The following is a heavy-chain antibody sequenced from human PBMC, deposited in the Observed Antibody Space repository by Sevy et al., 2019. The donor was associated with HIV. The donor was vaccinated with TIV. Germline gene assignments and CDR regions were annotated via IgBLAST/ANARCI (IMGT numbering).Heavy chain of an antibody. V-gene: IGHV3-30-3*01. CDR2: MSYNGNKK. CDR3: AREGVPTGGSIVSYGMDV. D-gene: IGHD3-16*02. CDR1: GFSFSRSP. J-gene: IGHJ6*02. Sequence: GGSLRLSCAASGFSFSRSPMHWVRQAPGKGLEWVAVMSYNGNKKYNGDSVKGRFTISRDDSKNTLYLQMNSLRSEDTAVYYCAREGVPTGGSIVSYGMDVWGQGTTVTVSS.